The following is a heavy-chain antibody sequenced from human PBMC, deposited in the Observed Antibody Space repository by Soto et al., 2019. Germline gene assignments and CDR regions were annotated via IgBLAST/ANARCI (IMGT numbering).Heavy chain of an antibody. J-gene: IGHJ4*02. CDR2: IYYSGST. CDR1: GGSISRGAYS. D-gene: IGHD4-17*01. V-gene: IGHV4-30-4*01. CDR3: AREGPDRDYGDHTNFEY. Sequence: TVPLSGGSISRGAYSWSWIRQLPGKGLEWIGYIYYSGSTYYNPSLKSRVTISVDTSKNQFSPKLSSVTAADTAVYYCAREGPDRDYGDHTNFEYWGQGPLVTVAS.